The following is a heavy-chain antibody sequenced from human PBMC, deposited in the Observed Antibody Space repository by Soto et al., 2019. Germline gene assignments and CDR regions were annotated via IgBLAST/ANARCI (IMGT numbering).Heavy chain of an antibody. J-gene: IGHJ5*02. CDR3: ALWFGDSYNWFDP. V-gene: IGHV4-34*01. D-gene: IGHD3-10*01. CDR1: GGSFNGY. CDR2: IKQGGSS. Sequence: SETLSLTCAVYGGSFNGYWNWIRQPPGKGLEWIGEIKQGGSSKYTPSLMSRATVSLDTSQNQFSLKLTSVTAADTAVYYCALWFGDSYNWFDPWGQGTLVTVSS.